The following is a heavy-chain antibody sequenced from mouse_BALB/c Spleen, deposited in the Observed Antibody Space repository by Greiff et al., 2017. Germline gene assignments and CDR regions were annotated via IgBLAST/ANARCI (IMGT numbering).Heavy chain of an antibody. V-gene: IGHV1-15*01. CDR2: IDPETGGT. Sequence: QVQLKQSGAELVRPGASVTLSCKASGYTFTDYEMHWVKQTPVHGLEWIGAIDPETGGTAYNQKFKGKATLTADKSSSTAYMELRSLTSEDSAVYYCTRKGIRGAMDDWGQGTSVTVSS. CDR3: TRKGIRGAMDD. J-gene: IGHJ4*01. CDR1: GYTFTDYE.